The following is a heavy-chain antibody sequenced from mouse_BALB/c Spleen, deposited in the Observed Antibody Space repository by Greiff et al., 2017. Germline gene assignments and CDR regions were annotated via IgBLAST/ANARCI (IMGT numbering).Heavy chain of an antibody. Sequence: EVKLVESGGGLVKPGGSLKLSCAASGFTFSSYTMSWVRQTPEKRLEWVATISSGGSYTYYPDSVKGRFTISRDNAKNTLYLQMSSLKSEDTAMYYCTRERGYGDWYFDGGGAGTTGTVSS. D-gene: IGHD1-1*02. J-gene: IGHJ1*01. CDR2: ISSGGSYT. CDR1: GFTFSSYT. V-gene: IGHV5-6-4*01. CDR3: TRERGYGDWYFDG.